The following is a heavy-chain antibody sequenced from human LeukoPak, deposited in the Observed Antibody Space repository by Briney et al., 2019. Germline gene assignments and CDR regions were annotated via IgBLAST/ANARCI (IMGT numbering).Heavy chain of an antibody. J-gene: IGHJ6*02. Sequence: GGSLRLSCAASGFTVSSNYMSWVRQAPGKGLEWVSVIYSGGSTYYADSVKGRFTISRDNSKNTLYLQMNSLRAEDTAVYYCARELRGYCSSTSCYHGMDVWGQGTTVTVSS. D-gene: IGHD2-2*01. CDR1: GFTVSSNY. CDR2: IYSGGST. V-gene: IGHV3-66*01. CDR3: ARELRGYCSSTSCYHGMDV.